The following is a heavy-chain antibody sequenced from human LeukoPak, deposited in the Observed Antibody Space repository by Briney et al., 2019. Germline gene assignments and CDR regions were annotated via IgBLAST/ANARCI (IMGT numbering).Heavy chain of an antibody. Sequence: APVKVSCKASGYTFTGYYMHWVRQAPGQGLEWMGWINPNSGGTNYAQKFQGRVTMTRDTSISTAYMELSRLRSDDTAVYYCARTVWTVVGPGGWFDPWGQGTLVTVSS. D-gene: IGHD4-23*01. CDR3: ARTVWTVVGPGGWFDP. J-gene: IGHJ5*02. CDR1: GYTFTGYY. V-gene: IGHV1-2*02. CDR2: INPNSGGT.